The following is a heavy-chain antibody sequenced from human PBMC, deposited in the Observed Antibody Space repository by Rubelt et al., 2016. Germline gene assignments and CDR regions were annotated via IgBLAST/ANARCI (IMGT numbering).Heavy chain of an antibody. J-gene: IGHJ5*02. Sequence: QVQLQESGPGLVKPSETLSLSCAVSGASISNYYWSWIRQSAGKGLEWIGRLYTSGSTHYNPSLKSRVSLFLDTSKSEISLRLTSVTAADTAIYYCVGGEYSWFDPWGQGTQVTVSS. CDR3: VGGEYSWFDP. CDR2: LYTSGST. D-gene: IGHD2/OR15-2a*01. V-gene: IGHV4-4*07. CDR1: GASISNYY.